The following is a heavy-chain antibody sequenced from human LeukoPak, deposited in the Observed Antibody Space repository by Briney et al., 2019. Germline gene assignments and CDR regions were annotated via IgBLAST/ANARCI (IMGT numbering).Heavy chain of an antibody. CDR1: GFTFSSYE. Sequence: PGGSLRLSCAASGFTFSSYEMNWVRQAPGKGLEWVSYISSSGSTIYYADSVKGRFTISRDNAKNSLYLQMNSLRAEDTAVYYCARESRSRPPDACDIWGQGTMVTVSS. D-gene: IGHD4-17*01. J-gene: IGHJ3*02. CDR3: ARESRSRPPDACDI. V-gene: IGHV3-48*03. CDR2: ISSSGSTI.